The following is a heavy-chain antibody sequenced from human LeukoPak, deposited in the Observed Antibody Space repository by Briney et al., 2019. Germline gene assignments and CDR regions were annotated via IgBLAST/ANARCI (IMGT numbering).Heavy chain of an antibody. J-gene: IGHJ5*02. CDR2: INPNSGGT. Sequence: GASVKVSCKASGYTFTGYYMHWVRQAPGQGLEWMGWINPNSGGTNYAQRFQGRVTMTRDTSISTAYMELSRLRSDDTAVYYCASFEGEWLSNWFDPWGQGTLVTVSS. CDR1: GYTFTGYY. V-gene: IGHV1-2*02. CDR3: ASFEGEWLSNWFDP. D-gene: IGHD3-3*01.